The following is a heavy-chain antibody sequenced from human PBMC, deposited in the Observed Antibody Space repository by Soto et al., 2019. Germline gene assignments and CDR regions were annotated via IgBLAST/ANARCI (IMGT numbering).Heavy chain of an antibody. V-gene: IGHV4-59*01. CDR2: IYFRGTT. CDR1: GTSITSYY. Sequence: SGTLYLTCTISGTSITSYYWSWILQPPGKGLEWIGYIYFRGTTNYNPSLKSRVTMSADTSKNQFSLKLNSVTAADTAVYYCARMNYYDTSGYPFDYWGQGMMVTVS. D-gene: IGHD3-22*01. CDR3: ARMNYYDTSGYPFDY. J-gene: IGHJ4*02.